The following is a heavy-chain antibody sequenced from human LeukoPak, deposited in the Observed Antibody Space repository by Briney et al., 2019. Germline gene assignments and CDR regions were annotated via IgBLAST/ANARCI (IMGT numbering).Heavy chain of an antibody. CDR1: GGSIRSSYYY. CDR3: ARDPLPLDY. CDR2: IYDSGST. V-gene: IGHV4-39*07. J-gene: IGHJ4*02. Sequence: SETLSLTCTVSGGSIRSSYYYWGWIRQPPGKGLEWIGSIYDSGSTYYNPSLKSRVTISVDTSKNQFSLKLSSVTAADTAVYYCARDPLPLDYWGQGTLVTVSS.